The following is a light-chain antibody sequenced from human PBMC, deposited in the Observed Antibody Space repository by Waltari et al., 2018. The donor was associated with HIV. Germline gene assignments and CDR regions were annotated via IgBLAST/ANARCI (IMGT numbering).Light chain of an antibody. J-gene: IGLJ2*01. V-gene: IGLV2-23*03. CDR1: SSDVGSYKL. CDR3: CSYAGNSTFVV. Sequence: QSALTQPASVSGSPGQSITISCTGTSSDVGSYKLVSWYQQHPGKAPKLMIYEGSKRPSGVSNRFSGSKSGNTASLTISGLQAEDETDYYCCSYAGNSTFVVFGGGTKLTVL. CDR2: EGS.